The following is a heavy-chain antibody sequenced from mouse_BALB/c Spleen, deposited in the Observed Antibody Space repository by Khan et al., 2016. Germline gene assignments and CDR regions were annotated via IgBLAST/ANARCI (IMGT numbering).Heavy chain of an antibody. D-gene: IGHD1-2*01. V-gene: IGHV5-6*01. Sequence: EVELVESGGDLVKPGGSLKLSCAASGFTFSSYGMSWVRQTPDKRLEWAATISSGGSYTYYPDSVSGRFTIVRDEAQYALSLEIGSRKSAATAMYYCAEMTAFACWGQGTLVAVSA. J-gene: IGHJ3*01. CDR3: AEMTAFAC. CDR1: GFTFSSYG. CDR2: ISSGGSYT.